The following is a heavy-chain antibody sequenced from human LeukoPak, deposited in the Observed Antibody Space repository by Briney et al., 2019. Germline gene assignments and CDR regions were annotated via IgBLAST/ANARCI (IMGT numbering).Heavy chain of an antibody. Sequence: ASVKVSCKASGYTFTGYYIHWVRRAPGQGLEWMGWINPDSGGTNYAQKFQGRVTMTRDTSISTAYMELSRLRSDDTAVYYCARVWFGELSNFDYWGQGTLVTVSS. CDR3: ARVWFGELSNFDY. CDR2: INPDSGGT. CDR1: GYTFTGYY. V-gene: IGHV1-2*02. J-gene: IGHJ4*02. D-gene: IGHD3-10*01.